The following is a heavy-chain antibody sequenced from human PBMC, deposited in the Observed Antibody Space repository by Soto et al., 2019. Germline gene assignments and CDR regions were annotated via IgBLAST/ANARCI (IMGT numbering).Heavy chain of an antibody. CDR1: GFTFSSYS. V-gene: IGHV3-48*01. J-gene: IGHJ3*02. Sequence: EVQLVESGGGLVQPGGSLRLSCAASGFTFSSYSMNWVRQAPGKGLEWVSYISSSSSTIYYADSVKGRFTISRDNAKYPLYLEITSLRAEDTAVYYCARDFHPSAAGTMIWVQGTMVTVSS. CDR3: ARDFHPSAAGTMI. CDR2: ISSSSSTI. D-gene: IGHD6-13*01.